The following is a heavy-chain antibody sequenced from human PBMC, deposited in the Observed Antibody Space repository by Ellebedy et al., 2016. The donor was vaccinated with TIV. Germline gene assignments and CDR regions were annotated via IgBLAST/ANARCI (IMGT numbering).Heavy chain of an antibody. CDR3: ATKYYYGSGSYYLLDS. Sequence: PGGSLRLSCAASGFTFASYSMTWVRQAPGKGLEWVSAISGSGRSTFYADSVKGRFTISRDNSKDTLYLQMNSLRAEDTAVYYCATKYYYGSGSYYLLDSWGQGTLVTVSS. V-gene: IGHV3-23*01. CDR1: GFTFASYS. J-gene: IGHJ4*02. D-gene: IGHD3-10*01. CDR2: ISGSGRST.